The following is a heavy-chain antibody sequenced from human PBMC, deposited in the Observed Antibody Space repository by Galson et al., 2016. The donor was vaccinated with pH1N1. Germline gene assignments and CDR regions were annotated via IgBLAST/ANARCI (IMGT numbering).Heavy chain of an antibody. Sequence: SLRLSCAGSGFTFSSYWITWVRQAPGKGLEWVANINQAGSEKYYVASVTGRFTISRDNAKNPVYLRMNRLRVEDTALYSCAKVIFGERCLWGQGTLVTV. CDR3: AKVIFGERCL. D-gene: IGHD3-3*02. J-gene: IGHJ4*02. V-gene: IGHV3-7*01. CDR2: INQAGSEK. CDR1: GFTFSSYW.